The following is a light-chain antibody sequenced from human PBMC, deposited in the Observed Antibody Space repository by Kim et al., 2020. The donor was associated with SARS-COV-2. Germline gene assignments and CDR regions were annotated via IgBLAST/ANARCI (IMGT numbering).Light chain of an antibody. CDR1: SSSLGAYKY. CDR3: TSYTTSSTYV. V-gene: IGLV2-14*03. CDR2: DVS. Sequence: HSFTISSAGPSSSLGAYKYVSWYQQPPTKAPKLLIYDVSDRPSVVSNRFCGSKSGNTASLTISGLQAEDEADYYCTSYTTSSTYVFGTGTKVTVL. J-gene: IGLJ1*01.